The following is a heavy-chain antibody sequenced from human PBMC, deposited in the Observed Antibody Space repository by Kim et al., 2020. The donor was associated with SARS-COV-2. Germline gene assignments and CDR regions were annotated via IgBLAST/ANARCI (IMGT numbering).Heavy chain of an antibody. Sequence: GGSLRLSCAASGLSFSSYAMKWVRQAPGKGLEWVSGISGNGVGTHYADSVKGRFTISRDNSKKTLYLQMNSLRAEDTAVYYCAKEGAPAGAWDSPQRYG. CDR3: AKEGAPAGAWDSPQRYG. D-gene: IGHD6-13*01. V-gene: IGHV3-23*01. J-gene: IGHJ6*01. CDR1: GLSFSSYA. CDR2: ISGNGVGT.